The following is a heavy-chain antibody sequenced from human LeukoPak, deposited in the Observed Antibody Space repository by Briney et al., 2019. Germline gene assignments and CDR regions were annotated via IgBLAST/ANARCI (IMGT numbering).Heavy chain of an antibody. D-gene: IGHD6-19*01. V-gene: IGHV4-30-2*01. Sequence: SQTLSLTCAVSGGSISSGGYSWSWIRQPPGKGLEWIGYIYHSGSTYYNPSLKSRVTISVDRSKNQFSLKLSSVTAADTAVYYCVRGAAVAGNVNSYYYYGMDVWGKGTTVTVSS. J-gene: IGHJ6*04. CDR3: VRGAAVAGNVNSYYYYGMDV. CDR2: IYHSGST. CDR1: GGSISSGGYS.